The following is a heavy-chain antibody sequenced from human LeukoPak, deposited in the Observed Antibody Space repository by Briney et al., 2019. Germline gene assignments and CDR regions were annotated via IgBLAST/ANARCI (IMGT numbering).Heavy chain of an antibody. CDR2: ISSSSSYI. CDR3: ARGPSGYHNT. J-gene: IGHJ4*02. D-gene: IGHD5-12*01. Sequence: PGGSLRLSCAASGFTFSSHNMNWVRQAPGKGLEWVSSISSSSSYIYYADSVKGRITISRDNAKNSLYLQMNSLRAEDTAVYYCARGPSGYHNTGGQGTLVTVSS. CDR1: GFTFSSHN. V-gene: IGHV3-21*01.